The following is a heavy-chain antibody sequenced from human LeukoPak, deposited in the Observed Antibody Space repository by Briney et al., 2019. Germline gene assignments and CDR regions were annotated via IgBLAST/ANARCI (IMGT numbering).Heavy chain of an antibody. Sequence: GGSLRLSCAASGFTFSSYGMHWVRQAPGKGLEWVAFIRYDGSNKYYADSVKGRFTISRDNSKNTLYLQMNSLRAEDTAVYYCAKDQGGYCSSTSCYGGLGYWGQGTLVTVSS. J-gene: IGHJ4*02. V-gene: IGHV3-30*02. D-gene: IGHD2-2*01. CDR3: AKDQGGYCSSTSCYGGLGY. CDR2: IRYDGSNK. CDR1: GFTFSSYG.